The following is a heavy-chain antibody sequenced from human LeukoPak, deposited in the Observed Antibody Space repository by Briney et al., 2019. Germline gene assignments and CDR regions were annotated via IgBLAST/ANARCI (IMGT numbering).Heavy chain of an antibody. V-gene: IGHV3-21*01. J-gene: IGHJ5*02. CDR3: SKDQLLYDNWFDP. D-gene: IGHD2-2*02. CDR1: GFTFSSYS. Sequence: PGGSLRLSCAASGFTFSSYSMNWVRQAPGKGLEWVSSISSSSSYIYYADSVKGRFTISRDNAKNSPYLQMNSLRAEDTAVYYCSKDQLLYDNWFDPWGQGTLVTVSS. CDR2: ISSSSSYI.